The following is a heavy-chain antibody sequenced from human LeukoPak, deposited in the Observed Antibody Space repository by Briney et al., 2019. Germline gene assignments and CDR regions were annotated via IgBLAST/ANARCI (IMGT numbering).Heavy chain of an antibody. J-gene: IGHJ4*02. V-gene: IGHV3-20*04. CDR1: GFTFDDYG. D-gene: IGHD3-16*01. CDR3: AKEAPGGYFDY. CDR2: INWNGGST. Sequence: GGSLRLSCAASGFTFDDYGMSWVRQAPGKGLEWVSGINWNGGSTGYADSVKGRFTISRDNSKNTLYLQMNSLRAEDTAVYYCAKEAPGGYFDYCGQGTLVTVSS.